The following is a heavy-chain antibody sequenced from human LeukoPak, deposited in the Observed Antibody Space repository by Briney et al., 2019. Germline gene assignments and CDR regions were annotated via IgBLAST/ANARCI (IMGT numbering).Heavy chain of an antibody. V-gene: IGHV3-30-3*01. J-gene: IGHJ6*02. CDR2: ISYDGSNK. D-gene: IGHD3-3*01. CDR1: GFTFSSYA. CDR3: ARSLTYYDFWSGYYIYGMDV. Sequence: GRSLRLSCAASGFTFSSYAMHWVRQAPGKGLEWVAVISYDGSNKYYADSVKGRFTISRDNSKNTLYLQMNSLRAEDTAVYYCARSLTYYDFWSGYYIYGMDVWGQGTTVTVSS.